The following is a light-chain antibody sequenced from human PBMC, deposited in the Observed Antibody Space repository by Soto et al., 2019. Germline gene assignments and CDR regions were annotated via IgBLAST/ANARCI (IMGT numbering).Light chain of an antibody. V-gene: IGKV1-33*01. J-gene: IGKJ3*01. CDR3: QQYDNLPPFT. CDR2: DAS. Sequence: DLQMTQSPSSLSASVGDRVTITCQARQDISNYLNWYQQKPGKAPKLLIYDASNLETGVPSRFSGSGSGTDFTFTISSLQPEDIATYYCQQYDNLPPFTFGPGTKVDIK. CDR1: QDISNY.